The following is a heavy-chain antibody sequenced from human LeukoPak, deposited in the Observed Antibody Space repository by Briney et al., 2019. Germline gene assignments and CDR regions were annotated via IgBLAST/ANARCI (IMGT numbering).Heavy chain of an antibody. Sequence: GGSLRLSCAASGFTFSSYAMSWVRQAPGKGLEWVSAISGSGGSTYYAGSVKGRFTISRDNSKNTLYLQMNSLRAEDTAVYYCATDIVLVPTANTGFDYWGQGTLVTVSS. J-gene: IGHJ4*02. V-gene: IGHV3-23*01. D-gene: IGHD2-2*01. CDR3: ATDIVLVPTANTGFDY. CDR2: ISGSGGST. CDR1: GFTFSSYA.